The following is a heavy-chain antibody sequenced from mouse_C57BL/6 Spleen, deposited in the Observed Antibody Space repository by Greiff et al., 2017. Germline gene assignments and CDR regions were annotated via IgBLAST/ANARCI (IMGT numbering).Heavy chain of an antibody. D-gene: IGHD1-1*01. CDR1: GYAFTNYL. CDR3: ARRYDGGSYGYFEV. CDR2: INPGSGGT. J-gene: IGHJ1*03. V-gene: IGHV1-54*01. Sequence: QVQLKESGAELVRPGTSVKVSCKASGYAFTNYLIEWVKQRPGQGLEWIGVINPGSGGTSYNQKFKGKATLTADKSSSTAYMQLSSLTSEDSAVYFCARRYDGGSYGYFEVWGTGTTVTVAS.